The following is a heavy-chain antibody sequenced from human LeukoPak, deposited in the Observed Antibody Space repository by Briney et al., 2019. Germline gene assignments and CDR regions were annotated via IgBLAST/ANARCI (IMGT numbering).Heavy chain of an antibody. J-gene: IGHJ4*02. CDR2: IYTSGST. CDR1: AGSLSRYY. V-gene: IGHV4-4*07. D-gene: IGHD3-22*01. CDR3: ARVRYYDRRGVYYFDY. Sequence: SETLSLTCTVSAGSLSRYYWSWIRQPAGKGLEWIGRIYTSGSTNFNPSLKSRATISVDTSKNQFSLKLSSVTAADTAVNYCARVRYYDRRGVYYFDYWGQGTLVTASS.